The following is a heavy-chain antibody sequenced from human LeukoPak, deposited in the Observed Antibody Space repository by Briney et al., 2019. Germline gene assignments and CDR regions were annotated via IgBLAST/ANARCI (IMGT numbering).Heavy chain of an antibody. CDR3: ARGGAARLHFQN. J-gene: IGHJ1*01. CDR1: GGSISTYY. CDR2: IYHSGST. D-gene: IGHD6-6*01. V-gene: IGHV4-59*01. Sequence: SQTLSLTCTVSGGSISTYYWNWIRQPPGKGLEWIGYIYHSGSTNYNPSLQSRVTISVDTSKNQFSLNLNSVTAADTAVYYCARGGAARLHFQNWGQGTLVTVSS.